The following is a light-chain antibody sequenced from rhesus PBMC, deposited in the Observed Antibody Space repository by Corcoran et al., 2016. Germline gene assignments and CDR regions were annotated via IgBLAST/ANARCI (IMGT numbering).Light chain of an antibody. CDR1: QSVGSY. CDR3: QQSSNSLT. Sequence: ETVVTQSPATLALSPGERATLSCRASQSVGSYLAWYQQKPGQAPRLLIYGASSKAPGIPDRFRGSGSGTDFTLTISSLEPEDVGVYYCQQSSNSLTFGGGTKVEIK. J-gene: IGKJ4*01. V-gene: IGKV3-24*04. CDR2: GAS.